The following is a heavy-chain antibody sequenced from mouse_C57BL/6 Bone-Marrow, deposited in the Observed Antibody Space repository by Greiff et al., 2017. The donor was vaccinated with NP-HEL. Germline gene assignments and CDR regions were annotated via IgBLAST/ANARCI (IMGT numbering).Heavy chain of an antibody. CDR1: GYTFTSYW. CDR3: ARLGISDYAMDY. CDR2: IHPNSGST. Sequence: QVQLQQSGAELVKPGASVKLSCKASGYTFTSYWMHWVKQRPGQGLEWIGMIHPNSGSTNYNEKFKSKATLTVDKSSSTAYMQLSSLTSEDSAVYYCARLGISDYAMDYWGQGTSVTVSS. J-gene: IGHJ4*01. D-gene: IGHD3-3*01. V-gene: IGHV1-64*01.